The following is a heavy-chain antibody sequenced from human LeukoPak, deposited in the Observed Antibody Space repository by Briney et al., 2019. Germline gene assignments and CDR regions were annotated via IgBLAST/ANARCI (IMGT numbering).Heavy chain of an antibody. V-gene: IGHV3-21*01. CDR3: ARGRSSSPAQFDY. CDR2: ISSSSSYI. J-gene: IGHJ4*02. CDR1: GFTFSSFS. D-gene: IGHD6-6*01. Sequence: GALRLSCAASGFTFSSFSMNWVRQAPGKGLEWVSSISSSSSYIYYADSVKGRFTISRDNAKNSLYLQMNSLRAEDTAVYYCARGRSSSPAQFDYWGQGTLVTVSS.